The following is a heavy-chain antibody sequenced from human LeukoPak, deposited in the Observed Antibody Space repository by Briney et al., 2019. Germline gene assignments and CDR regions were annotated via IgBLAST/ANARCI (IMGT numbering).Heavy chain of an antibody. D-gene: IGHD3-10*01. CDR2: IYYSGST. Sequence: PSETLSLTCTVSGGSISSYYWSWIRQPPGKGLEWIGYIYYSGSTNYNPSLKSRVTISVDTSKNQFSLKLSSVTAADTAVYYCARENPPYGSADYWGQGTLVTVSS. CDR1: GGSISSYY. J-gene: IGHJ4*02. CDR3: ARENPPYGSADY. V-gene: IGHV4-59*01.